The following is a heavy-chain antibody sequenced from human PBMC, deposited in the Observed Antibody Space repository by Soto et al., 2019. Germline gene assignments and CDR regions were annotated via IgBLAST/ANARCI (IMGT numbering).Heavy chain of an antibody. D-gene: IGHD4-17*01. V-gene: IGHV3-33*01. CDR3: ARDHSVAVTTVFDY. Sequence: GGSLRLSCAASGFTFSSYGMHWVRQAPGKGLEWVAVIWYDGSNKYYADSVKGRFTISRDNSKNTLYLQMNSLRAEDTAVYYCARDHSVAVTTVFDYWGQGTLVTVSS. CDR2: IWYDGSNK. J-gene: IGHJ4*02. CDR1: GFTFSSYG.